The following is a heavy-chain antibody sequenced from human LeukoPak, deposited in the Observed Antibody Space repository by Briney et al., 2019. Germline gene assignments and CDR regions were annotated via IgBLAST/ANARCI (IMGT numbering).Heavy chain of an antibody. CDR1: GYSFSNYG. D-gene: IGHD5-12*01. J-gene: IGHJ4*02. Sequence: ASVNVSCKASGYSFSNYGIAWLRQAPGQGLEWVAWISTFNDHTNYAQKLKGRVTLTTDTSTSTVYMEMRSLRSDDTAMYFCAREASGYDSAFDIWGQGTL. CDR3: AREASGYDSAFDI. CDR2: ISTFNDHT. V-gene: IGHV1-18*01.